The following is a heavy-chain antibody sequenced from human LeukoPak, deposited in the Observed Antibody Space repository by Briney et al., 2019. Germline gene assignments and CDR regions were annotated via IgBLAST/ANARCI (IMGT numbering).Heavy chain of an antibody. CDR1: GFSFRDYW. V-gene: IGHV3-7*01. CDR2: MSPDGSDK. Sequence: GGSLRLSCAASGFSFRDYWMSRVRQAPGKGLEWVADMSPDGSDKTYVDSVKGRLTISRDSAKQSLYLQMDSLTAEDTAVYYCVTSWCRQQRDYWGQGTLVTVSS. J-gene: IGHJ4*02. CDR3: VTSWCRQQRDY. D-gene: IGHD2-8*01.